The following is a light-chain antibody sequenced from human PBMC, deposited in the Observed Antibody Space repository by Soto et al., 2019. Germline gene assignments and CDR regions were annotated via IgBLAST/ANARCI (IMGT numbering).Light chain of an antibody. Sequence: QSVLTQPPSASGSPGQSVAISCTGTSSDVGGYNYVSWYQQHPDKAPKLMIYEVNKRPSGVPDRFSGSKSGNTASLTGSGLQAEDEADYYCSSYAASSKVFGPGTKGTVL. CDR3: SSYAASSKV. CDR2: EVN. J-gene: IGLJ1*01. CDR1: SSDVGGYNY. V-gene: IGLV2-8*01.